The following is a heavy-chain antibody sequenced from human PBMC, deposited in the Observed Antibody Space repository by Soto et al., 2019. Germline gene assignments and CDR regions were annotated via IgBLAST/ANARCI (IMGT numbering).Heavy chain of an antibody. J-gene: IGHJ6*02. V-gene: IGHV4-39*01. CDR2: IYYSGST. CDR1: GGSVSSTRYY. Sequence: SETLSLTCTVSGGSVSSTRYYWDWIRQPPGKGLEWIGSIYYSGSTYYSPSLKSRVTISVDTSKNQFSLKLSSVTAADTAVYYCARINDILTGYIPFEGYGMDVWGQGTTVTVSS. CDR3: ARINDILTGYIPFEGYGMDV. D-gene: IGHD3-9*01.